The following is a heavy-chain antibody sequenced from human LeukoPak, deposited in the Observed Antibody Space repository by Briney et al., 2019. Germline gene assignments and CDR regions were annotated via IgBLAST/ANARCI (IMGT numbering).Heavy chain of an antibody. CDR3: ARDLAFDSLSDIMDV. V-gene: IGHV1-2*02. CDR2: INPNSGGT. J-gene: IGHJ6*02. Sequence: ASVKVSCKASGYTFTGYYMHWVRQAPGQGLEWMGWINPNSGGTNYAQKFQGRVTMTRDTSISTAYMELSRLRSDDTAVCYCARDLAFDSLSDIMDVWGQGTTVTVSS. D-gene: IGHD3-3*02. CDR1: GYTFTGYY.